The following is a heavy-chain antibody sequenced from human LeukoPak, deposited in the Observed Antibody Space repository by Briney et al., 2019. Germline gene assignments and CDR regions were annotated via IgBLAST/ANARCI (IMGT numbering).Heavy chain of an antibody. D-gene: IGHD6-6*01. J-gene: IGHJ4*02. V-gene: IGHV4-34*01. Sequence: SETLSLTCAVYGGSFSGYYWSWIRQPPGKGLEWIGEINHSGSTNYNPSLKSRVTISVDTSKNQFSLKLSSVTAADTAVYYCARGSIAARGDYWGQGTLVTVSS. CDR1: GGSFSGYY. CDR2: INHSGST. CDR3: ARGSIAARGDY.